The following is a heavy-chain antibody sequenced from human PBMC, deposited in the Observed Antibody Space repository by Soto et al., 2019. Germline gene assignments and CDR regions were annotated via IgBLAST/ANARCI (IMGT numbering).Heavy chain of an antibody. V-gene: IGHV1-18*01. CDR1: GYTFRNYG. Sequence: QVQLVQSGAEVKRPGASVKVSCKASGYTFRNYGITWVRQAPGQGLEWMAWISPYNGKTNYAQELQGRVTITTDTSTSTAYMELRSLTSEDTAMYYCARALVSGSDFWRAYNGGYFDYWGQGTLVTVSS. CDR3: ARALVSGSDFWRAYNGGYFDY. D-gene: IGHD3-3*01. CDR2: ISPYNGKT. J-gene: IGHJ4*02.